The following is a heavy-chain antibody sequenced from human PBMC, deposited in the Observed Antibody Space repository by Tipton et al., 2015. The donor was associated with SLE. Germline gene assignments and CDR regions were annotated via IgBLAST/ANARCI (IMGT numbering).Heavy chain of an antibody. V-gene: IGHV4-4*08. Sequence: TLSLTCTVSGGSISSYYWSWIRQPPGKGLEWFGYIYYSGSTNYNPPLKSRVTISVDTSKNQFSLKLSSVTAADTAVYYCAREIPYPPGAFDIWGQGTMVTVSS. J-gene: IGHJ3*02. CDR3: AREIPYPPGAFDI. CDR1: GGSISSYY. CDR2: IYYSGST.